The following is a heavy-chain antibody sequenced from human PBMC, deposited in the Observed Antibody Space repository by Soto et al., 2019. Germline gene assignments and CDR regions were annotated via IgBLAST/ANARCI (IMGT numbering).Heavy chain of an antibody. V-gene: IGHV4-34*01. CDR2: INHSGST. J-gene: IGHJ5*02. CDR3: ARGITIFGVVIIPEYNWFDP. CDR1: GGSFSCYY. Sequence: SETLSLTCAVYGGSFSCYYWSWIRQPPGKGLEWIGEINHSGSTNYNPSLKSRVTISVDTSKNQFSLKLSSVTAADTAVYYCARGITIFGVVIIPEYNWFDPWGQGTLVTVSS. D-gene: IGHD3-3*01.